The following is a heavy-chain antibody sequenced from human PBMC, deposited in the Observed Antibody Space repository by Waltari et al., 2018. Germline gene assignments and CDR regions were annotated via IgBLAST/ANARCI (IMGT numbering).Heavy chain of an antibody. J-gene: IGHJ4*02. CDR2: IYHSGST. Sequence: QVQLQESGPGLVKPSETLSLPCAVSGYSISSGYYWGWIRQPPGKGLEWIGSIYHSGSTYYNPSLKSRVTISVDTSKNQFSLKLSSVTAADTAVYYCAGTGSWDYYFDYWGQGTLVTVSS. CDR3: AGTGSWDYYFDY. CDR1: GYSISSGYY. V-gene: IGHV4-38-2*01. D-gene: IGHD1-26*01.